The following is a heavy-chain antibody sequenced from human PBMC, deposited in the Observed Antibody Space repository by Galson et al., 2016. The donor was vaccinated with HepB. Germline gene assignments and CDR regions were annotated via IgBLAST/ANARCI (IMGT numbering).Heavy chain of an antibody. V-gene: IGHV4-4*02. CDR1: GDSISGRSW. CDR2: VYHSGST. D-gene: IGHD3-10*01. CDR3: ATEDAGSGGLDY. Sequence: SETLSLTCTVSGDSISGRSWWTWVRQPPGRGLEWIGQVYHSGSTNYNPSLKSRVTISVDRSKNQFSLNLNSVTAADTAVYYCATEDAGSGGLDYWGQGALVTVSS. J-gene: IGHJ4*02.